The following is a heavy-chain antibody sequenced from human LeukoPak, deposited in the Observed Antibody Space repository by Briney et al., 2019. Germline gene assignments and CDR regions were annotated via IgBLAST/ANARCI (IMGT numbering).Heavy chain of an antibody. CDR1: GYTFTSYG. D-gene: IGHD2-2*01. CDR3: ARDTCSSTSCFQRSNWLDP. J-gene: IGHJ5*02. CDR2: ISAYNGNT. Sequence: ASVKVSCKASGYTFTSYGISWVRQAPGQGLEWMGWISAYNGNTNYAQKLQGRVTMTTDTSTSTAYMELRSLRSDDTAVYYCARDTCSSTSCFQRSNWLDPRGQGTLVTVSS. V-gene: IGHV1-18*04.